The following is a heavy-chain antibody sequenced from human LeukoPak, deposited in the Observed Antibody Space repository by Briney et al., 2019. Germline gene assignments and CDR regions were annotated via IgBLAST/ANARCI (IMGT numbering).Heavy chain of an antibody. CDR2: INPNSGGT. J-gene: IGHJ5*02. CDR1: GYTFTGYY. D-gene: IGHD5-12*01. V-gene: IGHV1-2*02. CDR3: ARASLIVATISFVWFDP. Sequence: PGASVKVSCKASGYTFTGYYMHWVRQAPGQGLEWMGWINPNSGGTNYAQKFQGRVTMTRDTSISTAYMELSRLRSDGTAVYYCARASLIVATISFVWFDPWGQGTLVTVSS.